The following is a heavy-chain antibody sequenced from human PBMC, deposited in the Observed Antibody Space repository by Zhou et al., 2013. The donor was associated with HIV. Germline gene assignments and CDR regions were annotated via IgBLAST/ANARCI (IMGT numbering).Heavy chain of an antibody. J-gene: IGHJ4*02. CDR1: GYTFSIFG. CDR2: ISGYNGNA. Sequence: QVQLVQSGPEVKKPGASLRVSCKTSGYTFSIFGVTWVRQAPEQGLEWLGWISGYNGNAHYAQKFQDRVSMTTDAATTTAHMELRSLRSDDTATYYCARAGSGSYFDYWGQGTLVSVSS. V-gene: IGHV1-18*01. D-gene: IGHD3-10*01. CDR3: ARAGSGSYFDY.